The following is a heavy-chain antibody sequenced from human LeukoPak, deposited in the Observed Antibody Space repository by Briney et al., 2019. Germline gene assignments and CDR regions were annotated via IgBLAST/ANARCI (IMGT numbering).Heavy chain of an antibody. CDR3: ARAYEARFAFDI. Sequence: SVKVSCKASGYTFTSHFMHWVRQAPGQGLEWMGRIIPIFGTANYAQKFQGRVTITTDESTSTAYMELSSLRSEDTAVYYCARAYEARFAFDIWGQGTMVTVSS. CDR1: GYTFTSHF. D-gene: IGHD3-22*01. CDR2: IIPIFGTA. V-gene: IGHV1-69*05. J-gene: IGHJ3*02.